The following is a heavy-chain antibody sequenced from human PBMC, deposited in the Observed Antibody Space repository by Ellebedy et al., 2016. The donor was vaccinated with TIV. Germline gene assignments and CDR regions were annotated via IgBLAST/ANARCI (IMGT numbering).Heavy chain of an antibody. V-gene: IGHV3-21*01. CDR2: ISSSSSYI. Sequence: PGGSLRLSCAASGFTFSSYSMNWVRQAPGKGLEWVSSISSSSSYIYYADSVKGRFTISRDKAKNSLYLQMNSLRAEDTAVYYCAREGTMIALEVFYFDYWGQGTLVTVSS. CDR1: GFTFSSYS. D-gene: IGHD3-22*01. J-gene: IGHJ4*02. CDR3: AREGTMIALEVFYFDY.